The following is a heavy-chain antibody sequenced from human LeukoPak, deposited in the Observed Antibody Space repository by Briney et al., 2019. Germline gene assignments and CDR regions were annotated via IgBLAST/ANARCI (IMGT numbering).Heavy chain of an antibody. V-gene: IGHV3-15*01. J-gene: IGHJ5*02. D-gene: IGHD6-13*01. CDR1: GFTFSNAW. CDR3: TTAHSSSWYWFDP. CDR2: IKSKTDGGTT. Sequence: TSGGSLRLSCAASGFTFSNAWMSWVRQAPGKGLEWVGRIKSKTDGGTTDYAATVKGRFTISRDDSKNTLYLQMNSLKTEDTAVYYCTTAHSSSWYWFDPWGQGTLVTVSS.